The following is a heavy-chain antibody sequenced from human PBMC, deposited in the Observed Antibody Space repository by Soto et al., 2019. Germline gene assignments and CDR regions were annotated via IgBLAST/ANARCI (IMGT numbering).Heavy chain of an antibody. J-gene: IGHJ6*03. V-gene: IGHV4-4*02. D-gene: IGHD1-20*01. Sequence: SETLSLTCAVSSGSISSSNWWSWVRQPPGKGLEWIGEIYHSGSTNYNPSLKSRVTISVDKSKNQFSLKLSSVTAADTAVYYCARGLGSITGLYYYYYMDVWGKGTTVTVSS. CDR1: SGSISSSNW. CDR3: ARGLGSITGLYYYYYMDV. CDR2: IYHSGST.